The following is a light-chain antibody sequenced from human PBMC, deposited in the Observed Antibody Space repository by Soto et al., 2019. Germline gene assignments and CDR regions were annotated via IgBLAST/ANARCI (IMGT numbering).Light chain of an antibody. V-gene: IGKV1-5*03. CDR3: QQYSRYPWT. Sequence: DIPMTQSPSTLSASVGDRVTITCRASQSLSSWLAWYQQKPGRAPKLLIYKASSLGSGVPSRFSGSGFGTEFTLTISSLQPGDLATYYCQQYSRYPWTFGQGTKVEIK. J-gene: IGKJ1*01. CDR1: QSLSSW. CDR2: KAS.